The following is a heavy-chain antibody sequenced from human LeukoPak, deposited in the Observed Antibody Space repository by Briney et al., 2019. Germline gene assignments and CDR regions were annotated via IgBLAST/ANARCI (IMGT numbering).Heavy chain of an antibody. CDR1: GFTFNDYY. Sequence: GWSLRLSCAASGFTFNDYYMSWIRQAPGKGLEWLSYINIGGTNTPYADSVKGRFTISRDNAKKSLYLEMNNLRAEDTAVYYCATDGAGFDTWGQGVLVTVSS. CDR3: ATDGAGFDT. J-gene: IGHJ5*02. CDR2: INIGGTNT. V-gene: IGHV3-11*01.